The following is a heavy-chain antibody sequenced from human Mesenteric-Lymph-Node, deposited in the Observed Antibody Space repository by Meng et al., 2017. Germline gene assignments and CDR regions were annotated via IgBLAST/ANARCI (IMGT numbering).Heavy chain of an antibody. Sequence: GGSLRLSCAASGFTVSSNEMSWVRQAPGKGLEWVSSISSGSRCIYYTDSVKGRFTISRDNARNSLFLQMNSLKAEDTAVYFCASRRIYNIYGYRELEFDYWGQGTLVTVSS. D-gene: IGHD5-18*01. CDR3: ASRRIYNIYGYRELEFDY. J-gene: IGHJ4*02. CDR2: ISSGSRCI. CDR1: GFTVSSNE. V-gene: IGHV3-21*01.